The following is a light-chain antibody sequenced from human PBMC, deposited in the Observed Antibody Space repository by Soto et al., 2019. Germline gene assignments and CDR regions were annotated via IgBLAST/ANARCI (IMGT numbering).Light chain of an antibody. J-gene: IGLJ2*01. CDR1: SGSIGSNS. V-gene: IGLV6-57*04. Sequence: KFMLTQPHSVSESPGKTVTISCTRSSGSIGSNSVQWYQQRPGSAPTTVIYEDDQRPSGVPNRFAGSIDRSSNSASLTISGLQTEDEADYYCQSYDTHTVVFGGGTKLTVL. CDR2: EDD. CDR3: QSYDTHTVV.